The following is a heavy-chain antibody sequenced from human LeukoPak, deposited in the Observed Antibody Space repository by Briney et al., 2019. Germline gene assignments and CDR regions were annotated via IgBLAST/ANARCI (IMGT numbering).Heavy chain of an antibody. CDR2: ISSNGGST. V-gene: IGHV3-64*02. Sequence: GGSLRLSCTASGFTFSSYAMHWVRQAPGKGLEYVSAISSNGGSTYYADSVKGRFTISRDNSKNTLYLQMGSLRAEDMAVYYCARSSGWYDYWGQGTLVTVSS. D-gene: IGHD6-19*01. CDR3: ARSSGWYDY. CDR1: GFTFSSYA. J-gene: IGHJ4*02.